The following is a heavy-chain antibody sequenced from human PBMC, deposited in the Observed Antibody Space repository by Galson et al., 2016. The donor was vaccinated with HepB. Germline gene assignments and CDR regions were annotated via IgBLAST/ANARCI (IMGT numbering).Heavy chain of an antibody. V-gene: IGHV3-7*01. CDR2: IKQDGSEK. Sequence: SLRLSCAASGFTFSNYWMAWIRQAPGKGLEWVVNIKQDGSEKYSVDSVKGRFTVSRDNAKNSLYLQMNSLRAEDTAVYYCARETTVDAFDIWGQGTMVTVSS. J-gene: IGHJ3*02. CDR1: GFTFSNYW. D-gene: IGHD1-1*01. CDR3: ARETTVDAFDI.